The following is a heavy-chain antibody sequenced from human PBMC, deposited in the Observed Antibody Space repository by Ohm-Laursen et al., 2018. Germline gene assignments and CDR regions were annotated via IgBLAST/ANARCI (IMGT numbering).Heavy chain of an antibody. CDR1: GFTFSSYN. J-gene: IGHJ4*02. Sequence: SLRLSCAASGFTFSSYNMNWVRQAPGKGLEWISYISSSSSTIYYADSVEGRFTISRDNAKNSLYLQMNSLRAEDTAVYFCASWASGMPGSYWGRGTLVTVSS. V-gene: IGHV3-48*01. CDR2: ISSSSSTI. CDR3: ASWASGMPGSY. D-gene: IGHD1-14*01.